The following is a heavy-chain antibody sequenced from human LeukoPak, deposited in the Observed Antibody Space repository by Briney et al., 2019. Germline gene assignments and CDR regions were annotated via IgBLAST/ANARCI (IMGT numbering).Heavy chain of an antibody. D-gene: IGHD1-14*01. Sequence: GASVKVSCKASGYTFTSYYMHWVRQAPGQGLEWMGIINPSGGSTSYAQKLQGRVTMTTDTSTSTAYMELRSLRSDDTAVYYCAREWGLALGEPLGDYWGQGTLVTVSS. CDR3: AREWGLALGEPLGDY. V-gene: IGHV1-46*01. J-gene: IGHJ4*02. CDR2: INPSGGST. CDR1: GYTFTSYY.